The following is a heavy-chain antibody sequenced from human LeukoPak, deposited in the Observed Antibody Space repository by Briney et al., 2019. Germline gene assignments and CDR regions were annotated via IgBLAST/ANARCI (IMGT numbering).Heavy chain of an antibody. CDR1: GYTFTGYY. J-gene: IGHJ4*02. CDR2: INPNSGGT. D-gene: IGHD2-8*01. CDR3: ARGEDIVLMVYATNNDYFDY. V-gene: IGHV1-2*02. Sequence: ASVKVSCKASGYTFTGYYMHWVRQAPGQGLEWMGWINPNSGGTNYAQKFQGRVTMTRDTSISTAYMELSRLRSDDTAVYYCARGEDIVLMVYATNNDYFDYWGRGTLVTVSS.